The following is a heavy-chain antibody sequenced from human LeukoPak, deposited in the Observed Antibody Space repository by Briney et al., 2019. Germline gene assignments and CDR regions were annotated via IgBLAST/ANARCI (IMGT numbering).Heavy chain of an antibody. V-gene: IGHV3-21*01. D-gene: IGHD3-10*01. Sequence: PGGSLRLSCAASGFTFSSYSLNWVRQAPGKGLEWVSSISSTSSYIYYADSVKSRFTISRDNAKNSLYLQMNSLRAEDTAVYYCASGVVRGATFDYWGQGTLVTVSS. CDR3: ASGVVRGATFDY. CDR1: GFTFSSYS. CDR2: ISSTSSYI. J-gene: IGHJ4*02.